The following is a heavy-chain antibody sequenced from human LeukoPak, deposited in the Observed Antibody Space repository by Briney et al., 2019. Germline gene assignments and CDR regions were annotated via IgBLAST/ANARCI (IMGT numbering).Heavy chain of an antibody. CDR2: INHSGST. V-gene: IGHV4-34*01. D-gene: IGHD2-15*01. CDR3: ARDRRSGGPDG. Sequence: PSETLSLTCAVYGGSFSGYYWSWIRQPPGKGLEWIGEINHSGSTNYNPSLKSRVTISVDKSKNQFSLKLSSVTAADTAVYYCARDRRSGGPDGWGQGTLVTVSS. J-gene: IGHJ4*02. CDR1: GGSFSGYY.